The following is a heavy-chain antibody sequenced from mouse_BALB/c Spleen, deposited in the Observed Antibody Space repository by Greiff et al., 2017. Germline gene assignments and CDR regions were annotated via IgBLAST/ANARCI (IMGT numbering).Heavy chain of an antibody. Sequence: EVQLVESGGGLVQPGGSLKLSCAASGFTFSSYTMSWVRQTPEKRLEWVAYISNGGGSTYYPDTVKGRFTISRDNAKNTLYLQMSSLKSEDTAMYYCATYGNYWFAYWGQGTLVTVSA. V-gene: IGHV5-12-2*01. CDR1: GFTFSSYT. CDR2: ISNGGGST. D-gene: IGHD2-10*02. J-gene: IGHJ3*01. CDR3: ATYGNYWFAY.